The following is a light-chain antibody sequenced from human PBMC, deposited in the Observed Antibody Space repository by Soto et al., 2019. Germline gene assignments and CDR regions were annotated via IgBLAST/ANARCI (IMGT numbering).Light chain of an antibody. CDR1: QSVSSN. Sequence: EIVLKKSLVTVALSKGERATXSCRASQSVSSNLAWYQQKPGQAPRLLIYGASSRATGIPDRFSGSGSGTDFTLTISRLEPEDFAVYYCHEYGSSSWTFGEGTTLDIK. V-gene: IGKV3-20*01. CDR2: GAS. CDR3: HEYGSSSWT. J-gene: IGKJ1*01.